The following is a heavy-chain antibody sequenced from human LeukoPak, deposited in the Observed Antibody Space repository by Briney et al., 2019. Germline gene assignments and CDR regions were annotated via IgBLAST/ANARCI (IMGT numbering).Heavy chain of an antibody. CDR2: ISSSGSTI. Sequence: KPGGSLRLPCAASGFTFSDYYMSWIRQAPGKGLEWVSYISSSGSTIYFADSVKGRFTVSRDNAKNSLSLQMNSLRAEDTAVYYCARDFWSGFYNNWFDPWGQGTLVIVSS. CDR1: GFTFSDYY. CDR3: ARDFWSGFYNNWFDP. D-gene: IGHD3-3*01. J-gene: IGHJ5*02. V-gene: IGHV3-11*01.